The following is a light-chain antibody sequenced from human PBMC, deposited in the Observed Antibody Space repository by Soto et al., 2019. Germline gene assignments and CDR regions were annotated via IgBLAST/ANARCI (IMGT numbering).Light chain of an antibody. CDR1: QSLSSN. CDR3: QQYNDSPFT. Sequence: EIVMTQSPATLSVSPGERATLSCRASQSLSSNLAWYQQKPGQAPRLLIYGASARATGIPARFSGSGSGTEFTLTISSLQSEDFAVYFCQQYNDSPFTFGQGTKVDI. J-gene: IGKJ3*01. CDR2: GAS. V-gene: IGKV3-15*01.